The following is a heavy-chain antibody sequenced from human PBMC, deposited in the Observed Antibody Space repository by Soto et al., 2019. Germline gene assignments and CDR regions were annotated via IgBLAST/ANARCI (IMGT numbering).Heavy chain of an antibody. CDR2: INPATGAA. D-gene: IGHD3-3*01. Sequence: QLHLVQSGAVVKKPGASVTVSCSASGYPVTAYYMHWVRQAPGRGLEWMGGINPATGAAKYTQTFQGRVTITRDTAKSKVFMELGGLTSEDTAGFYCARGGGVGVAGSAAFDMWGQGTLVTVSS. CDR3: ARGGGVGVAGSAAFDM. CDR1: GYPVTAYY. J-gene: IGHJ3*02. V-gene: IGHV1-2*02.